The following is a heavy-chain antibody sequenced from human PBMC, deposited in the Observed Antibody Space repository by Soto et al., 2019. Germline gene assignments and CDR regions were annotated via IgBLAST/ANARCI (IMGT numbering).Heavy chain of an antibody. D-gene: IGHD2-2*01. CDR1: GFTFSSYA. CDR2: ISGSGGST. J-gene: IGHJ6*02. Sequence: GGSLRLSCAASGFTFSSYAMSWVRQAPGKGLEWVSAISGSGGSTYYADSVKGRFTISRDNSKNTLYLQMNSLRAEDTAVYYCARRWLVVPAASNYGMDVWGQGTTVTVSS. V-gene: IGHV3-23*01. CDR3: ARRWLVVPAASNYGMDV.